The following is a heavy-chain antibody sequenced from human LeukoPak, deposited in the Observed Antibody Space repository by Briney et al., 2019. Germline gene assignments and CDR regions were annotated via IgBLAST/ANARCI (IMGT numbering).Heavy chain of an antibody. Sequence: SKTLSLTCTVSGVSISSSNPYWGWIRQPPGKGLEWIGSIYYSGNTYYNASLKSQVSISIDTSKNQFSLKLSSVTAADTAVYYCARHTIGPFDYWGQGTLVTVSS. J-gene: IGHJ4*02. CDR3: ARHTIGPFDY. D-gene: IGHD3-9*01. CDR1: GVSISSSNPY. V-gene: IGHV4-39*01. CDR2: IYYSGNT.